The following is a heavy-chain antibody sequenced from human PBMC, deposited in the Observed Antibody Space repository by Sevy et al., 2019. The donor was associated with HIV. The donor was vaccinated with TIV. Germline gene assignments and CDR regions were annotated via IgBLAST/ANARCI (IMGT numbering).Heavy chain of an antibody. J-gene: IGHJ5*02. CDR2: IYNSGTT. V-gene: IGHV4-31*03. CDR3: ARGVTMVRGVIITLNWFDP. D-gene: IGHD3-10*01. Sequence: SETLSLTCTVSGGSISSGGHYWSWVRQHPGKGLEWIGYIYNSGTTYYHPSLKSRVTISGDTSKNQFSLKLSSVTAADTAVYYCARGVTMVRGVIITLNWFDPWGQGTLVTVSS. CDR1: GGSISSGGHY.